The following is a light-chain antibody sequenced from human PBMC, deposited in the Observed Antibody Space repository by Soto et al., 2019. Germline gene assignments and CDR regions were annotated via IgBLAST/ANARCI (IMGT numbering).Light chain of an antibody. J-gene: IGKJ4*01. CDR1: QGISSY. Sequence: DIQLTQSPSFLSASVGDRVTITCRASQGISSYLAWYQQKPGKAPKLLIYAASTLQSWVPSRFSGSGSGTEFTLTISSLQPEDFATYYCQQLRVFGGGTKVEIK. CDR3: QQLRV. CDR2: AAS. V-gene: IGKV1-9*01.